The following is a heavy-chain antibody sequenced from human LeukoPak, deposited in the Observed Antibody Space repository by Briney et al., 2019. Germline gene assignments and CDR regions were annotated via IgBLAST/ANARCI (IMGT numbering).Heavy chain of an antibody. V-gene: IGHV3-23*01. CDR2: IISSGGST. D-gene: IGHD3-10*01. CDR1: GFTFSDYA. J-gene: IGHJ4*02. CDR3: ATANSGSGH. Sequence: GGSLRLSCAASGFTFSDYAMSWVRQAPGKGLEWVSTIISSGGSTYYADSVKGRLTISRDNSKNTLYLQMNSLSAEDTAVYYCATANSGSGHWGQGALVSVSS.